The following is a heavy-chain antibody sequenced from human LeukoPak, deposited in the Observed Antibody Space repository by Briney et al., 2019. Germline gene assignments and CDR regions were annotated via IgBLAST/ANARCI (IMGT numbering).Heavy chain of an antibody. J-gene: IGHJ4*02. CDR2: INSNGGST. Sequence: GGSLRLSCAASGFTFSSYAMHWVRQTPGKGLEYVSGINSNGGSTHYANSVKGGFTISRDNSKHTLYLQMGSLRTEDMAVYYCARAATVTAESVFGYWGQGTLVTVSS. CDR3: ARAATVTAESVFGY. D-gene: IGHD4-17*01. V-gene: IGHV3-64*01. CDR1: GFTFSSYA.